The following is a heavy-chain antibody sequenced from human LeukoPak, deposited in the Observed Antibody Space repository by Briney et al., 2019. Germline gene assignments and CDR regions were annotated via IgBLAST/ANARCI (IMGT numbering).Heavy chain of an antibody. CDR3: ARDLREHGVFDI. CDR1: GFTVRSNY. J-gene: IGHJ3*02. CDR2: IYSDGST. Sequence: GGSLRLSCAASGFTVRSNYMSWVRQAPGKGLEWVSEIYSDGSTYYAASVKGRFSISRDNSKNTVYLQMSSLRAEDTAVYYCARDLREHGVFDIRGQGTMVTVSS. V-gene: IGHV3-53*01. D-gene: IGHD1-26*01.